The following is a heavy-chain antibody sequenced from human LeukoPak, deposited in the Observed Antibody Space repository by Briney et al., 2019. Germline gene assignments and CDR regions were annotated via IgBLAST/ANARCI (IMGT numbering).Heavy chain of an antibody. CDR3: ATGEYAFDI. J-gene: IGHJ3*02. V-gene: IGHV1-46*01. Sequence: QKFQGRVTMTRDTPTSTVYMELSSLRSEDTAVYYCATGEYAFDIWGQGTMVTVSS.